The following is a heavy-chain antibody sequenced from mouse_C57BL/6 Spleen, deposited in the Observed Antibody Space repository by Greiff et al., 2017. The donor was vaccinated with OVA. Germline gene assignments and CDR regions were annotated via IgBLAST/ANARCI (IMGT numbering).Heavy chain of an antibody. CDR3: ARDGSYGDYAMDY. V-gene: IGHV1-52*01. J-gene: IGHJ4*01. Sequence: QVQLQQPGAELVRPGSSVKLSCKASGYTFTSYWMHWVKQRPIQGLEWIGNIDPSDSETHYNQKFKDKATLTVDKSSSTAYMQLSSLTSEDSAVYYCARDGSYGDYAMDYWGQGTSVTVSS. D-gene: IGHD1-1*01. CDR2: IDPSDSET. CDR1: GYTFTSYW.